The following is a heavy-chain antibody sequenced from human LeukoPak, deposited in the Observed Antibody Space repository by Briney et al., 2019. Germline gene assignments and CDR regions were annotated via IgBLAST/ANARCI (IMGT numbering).Heavy chain of an antibody. Sequence: GGSLRLSCAASGFTFDDYGMSWVRQAPGKGLEWVSGINWNGGSTGYADSVKGRFTISRDNAKNSLYLQMNSLRAEDTALYYCAREGITIFGVVIDYYYYYMHVWGKGTTVTVS. CDR3: AREGITIFGVVIDYYYYYMHV. J-gene: IGHJ6*03. CDR1: GFTFDDYG. CDR2: INWNGGST. V-gene: IGHV3-20*04. D-gene: IGHD3-3*01.